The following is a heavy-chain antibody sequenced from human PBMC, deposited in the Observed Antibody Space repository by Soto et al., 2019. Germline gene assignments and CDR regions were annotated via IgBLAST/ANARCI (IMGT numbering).Heavy chain of an antibody. CDR1: GGTFSSYA. J-gene: IGHJ6*02. CDR2: IIPIFGTA. CDR3: AITYSAEQQLEIGPKYYYYGMDV. V-gene: IGHV1-69*13. Sequence: ASVKVSCKASGGTFSSYAISWVRQAPGQGLEWMGGIIPIFGTANYAQKFQGRVTITADESTSTAYMELSSLRSEDTAVYYCAITYSAEQQLEIGPKYYYYGMDVWGQGTTVTVSS. D-gene: IGHD6-13*01.